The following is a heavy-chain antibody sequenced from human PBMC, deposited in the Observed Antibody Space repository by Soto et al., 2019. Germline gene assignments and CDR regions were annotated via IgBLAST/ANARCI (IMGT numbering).Heavy chain of an antibody. J-gene: IGHJ6*02. CDR2: ISAYNGNT. V-gene: IGHV1-18*01. D-gene: IGHD2-2*01. Sequence: ASVKVSCKASGYTFTSYGISWVRQAPGQGLEWMGWISAYNGNTNYAQKLQGRVTMTTDTSTNTAYMELRSLRSDDTAVYYCARWGANIVLVPAAMDYYYYGMAVWGQGTTVTVSS. CDR1: GYTFTSYG. CDR3: ARWGANIVLVPAAMDYYYYGMAV.